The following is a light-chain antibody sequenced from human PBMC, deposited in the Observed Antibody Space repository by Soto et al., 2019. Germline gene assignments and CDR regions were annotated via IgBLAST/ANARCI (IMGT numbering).Light chain of an antibody. V-gene: IGKV3-20*01. CDR3: HHYVGSPWA. J-gene: IGKJ1*01. CDR2: HAS. Sequence: EIVLTQSPGNLSLSPGERATLSCRASQSVNIFLAWFQQKPGQAPRLLIFHASNRATGVPDRFSGSGSGTDFTLTITRLEPEDSAVYYCHHYVGSPWAFGQGTRVEIK. CDR1: QSVNIF.